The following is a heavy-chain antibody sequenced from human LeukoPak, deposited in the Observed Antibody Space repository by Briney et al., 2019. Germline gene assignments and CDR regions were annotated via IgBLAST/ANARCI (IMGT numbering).Heavy chain of an antibody. Sequence: SETLSLTCAVYGGSFSGYYWSWIRQPPRKGLEWIGEINHSGSTNYNPSLKSRVTISVDTSKNQFSLKLSSVTAADTAVYYCARMGLSSGSYPSSYYYYGMDVWGQGTTVTVSS. J-gene: IGHJ6*02. CDR2: INHSGST. V-gene: IGHV4-34*01. CDR1: GGSFSGYY. CDR3: ARMGLSSGSYPSSYYYYGMDV. D-gene: IGHD3-10*01.